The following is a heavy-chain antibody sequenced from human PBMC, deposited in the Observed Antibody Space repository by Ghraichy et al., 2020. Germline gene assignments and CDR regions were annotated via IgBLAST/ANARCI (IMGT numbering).Heavy chain of an antibody. CDR3: ARVDYLGVYYSNYPPAGWFDP. D-gene: IGHD4-11*01. CDR1: GGSFSGYY. J-gene: IGHJ5*02. Sequence: SETLSLTCAVYGGSFSGYYWSWIRQPPGKWLEWIGEINHSGSTNYNPSLKSRVTISVDTSKNQFSLKLSSVTAADTAVYYCARVDYLGVYYSNYPPAGWFDPWGQGTLVTVSS. V-gene: IGHV4-34*01. CDR2: INHSGST.